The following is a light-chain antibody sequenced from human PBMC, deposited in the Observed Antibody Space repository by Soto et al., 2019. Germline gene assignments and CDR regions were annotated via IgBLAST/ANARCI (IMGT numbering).Light chain of an antibody. Sequence: QPVLTQPASVSGSPVHSITISCTGTSSDVGGYNYVSWYQQHPGKAPKLMIYDVSNRPSGVSNRFSGSKSGNTASLTISGLQAEDEADYYCSSYTSSSTSRVFGTGTKVTVL. CDR3: SSYTSSSTSRV. J-gene: IGLJ1*01. CDR2: DVS. V-gene: IGLV2-14*01. CDR1: SSDVGGYNY.